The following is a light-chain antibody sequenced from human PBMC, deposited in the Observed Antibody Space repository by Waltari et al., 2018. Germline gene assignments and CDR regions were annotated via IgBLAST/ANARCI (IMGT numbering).Light chain of an antibody. J-gene: IGKJ4*01. CDR1: QSLLHSNGYYD. V-gene: IGKV2-28*01. CDR2: LGS. CDR3: MQSLQTPLT. Sequence: VLTQSPPSLPVTPGEPSSIPCRSTQSLLHSNGYYDLDWYLQKPGQSPQLLIYLGSNRASGVPDRFTGSGSGTTFTRKSSRVEAEDVGVYYCMQSLQTPLTFGGGTKVEIK.